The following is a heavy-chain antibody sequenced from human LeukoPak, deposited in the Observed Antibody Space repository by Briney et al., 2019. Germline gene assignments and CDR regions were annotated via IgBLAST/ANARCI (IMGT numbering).Heavy chain of an antibody. D-gene: IGHD2-2*01. CDR2: IYTSGST. Sequence: KASETLSLTCTVSGGSISSYYWSWIRQPAGKGLEWIGRIYTSGSTNYNPSLKSRVTMSVDTSKNQFSLKLSSVTAADTAVYYCARIAPFTIVVGTYWYFDLWGRGTLVTVSS. V-gene: IGHV4-4*07. CDR3: ARIAPFTIVVGTYWYFDL. J-gene: IGHJ2*01. CDR1: GGSISSYY.